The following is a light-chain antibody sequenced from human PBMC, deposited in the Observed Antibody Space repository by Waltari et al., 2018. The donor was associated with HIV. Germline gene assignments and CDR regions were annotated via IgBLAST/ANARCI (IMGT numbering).Light chain of an antibody. J-gene: IGLJ2*01. CDR1: NIASKS. CDR2: YDN. CDR3: QVWDTSSDHRVV. Sequence: SYVLTQPPSVSVAPGKTARTTCGGNNIASKSVHWYQQKPGQAPVLVIYYDNDRPSGIPERFSGSNSGNTATLTISRVEAGDEADYYCQVWDTSSDHRVVFGGGTRLTVL. V-gene: IGLV3-21*04.